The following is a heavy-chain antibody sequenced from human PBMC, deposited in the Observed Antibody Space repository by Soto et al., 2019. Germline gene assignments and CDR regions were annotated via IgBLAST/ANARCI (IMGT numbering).Heavy chain of an antibody. CDR2: ISNIGFT. CDR3: TTQGFGGLHGLVDV. D-gene: IGHD3-10*01. V-gene: IGHV4-59*08. Sequence: PSETLSLTCTVSGGSISSINNHFSNHYCSWIRLSPGKGLEWNGYISNIGFTNYNPYIKSRVSISVDTSKNQLYQKLTTVTAADTAVYYCTTQGFGGLHGLVDVWGQGTTVTVS. CDR1: GGSISSINNHFSNHY. J-gene: IGHJ6*02.